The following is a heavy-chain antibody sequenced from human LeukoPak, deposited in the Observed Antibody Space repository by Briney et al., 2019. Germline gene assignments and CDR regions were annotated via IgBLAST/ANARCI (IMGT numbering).Heavy chain of an antibody. CDR1: GFTFSAYS. CDR3: ARESGKFDY. Sequence: GGSLRLSCAASGFTFSAYSMNWVRQAPGKGLEWVSSLSSSSTYVYYADSVKGRFTISRDNAKNSLYLQMNSLRTEDTAMYYCARESGKFDYWGQGTLVAVSS. J-gene: IGHJ4*02. V-gene: IGHV3-21*04. CDR2: LSSSSTYV.